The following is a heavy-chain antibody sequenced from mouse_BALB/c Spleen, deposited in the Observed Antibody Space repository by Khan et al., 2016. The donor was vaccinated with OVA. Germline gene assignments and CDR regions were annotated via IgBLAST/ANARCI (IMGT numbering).Heavy chain of an antibody. CDR3: ARGRAY. J-gene: IGHJ3*01. D-gene: IGHD3-3*01. V-gene: IGHV3-2*02. CDR2: ISYSGST. Sequence: EVQLQESGPGLVKPSQSLSLTCTVTGYSITSDYAWNWIRQFPGNKLEWMGYISYSGSTSYTPSLKSRISITRDTSKNQLFLQLNSVTTEDTATYYGARGRAYWGQGTLVTVSA. CDR1: GYSITSDYA.